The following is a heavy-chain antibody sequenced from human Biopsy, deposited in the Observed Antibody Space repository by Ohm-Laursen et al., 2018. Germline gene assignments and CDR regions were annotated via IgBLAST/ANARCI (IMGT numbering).Heavy chain of an antibody. CDR3: ARDTDTMVRGVLYQ. Sequence: SLRLSCAASGFNLGDYAMHWVRQVPGKGLEWVSGIKWNSGKIDYADSVKGRLTISRDNAKNSLYLHMNSLRTEDSAFYYCARDTDTMVRGVLYQWGQGTQVTVSS. D-gene: IGHD3-10*01. CDR1: GFNLGDYA. CDR2: IKWNSGKI. V-gene: IGHV3-9*01. J-gene: IGHJ4*02.